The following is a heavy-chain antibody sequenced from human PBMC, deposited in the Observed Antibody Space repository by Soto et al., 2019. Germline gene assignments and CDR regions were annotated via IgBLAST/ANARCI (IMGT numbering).Heavy chain of an antibody. J-gene: IGHJ6*02. CDR2: INHSGST. D-gene: IGHD3-3*01. Sequence: QEQLQQWGAGLLKPSETLSLTCAVYGGSFSVYYWSWIRQPPGKGLEWIGEINHSGSTNYNPSLKSRVSISVDTSENQFTLKLSSVTAADTALYYCARGGSPIWRGYPIVDYQYYGMDVWGQGTTVTVSS. CDR1: GGSFSVYY. CDR3: ARGGSPIWRGYPIVDYQYYGMDV. V-gene: IGHV4-34*01.